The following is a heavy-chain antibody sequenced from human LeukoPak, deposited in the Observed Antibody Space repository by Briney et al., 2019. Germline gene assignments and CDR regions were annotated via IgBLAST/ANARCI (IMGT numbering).Heavy chain of an antibody. Sequence: PSETLSLTCTVSGGSICSGGYYWSWIRRHPGKGLEWIGYIYYSVSNYYNPSLKSRVTISVDTSKNQYSLKLSSVTAADTAVYYCARDRGKSYSGYDDWGQGTLVTVSS. V-gene: IGHV4-31*03. CDR1: GGSICSGGYY. D-gene: IGHD5-12*01. J-gene: IGHJ4*02. CDR3: ARDRGKSYSGYDD. CDR2: IYYSVSN.